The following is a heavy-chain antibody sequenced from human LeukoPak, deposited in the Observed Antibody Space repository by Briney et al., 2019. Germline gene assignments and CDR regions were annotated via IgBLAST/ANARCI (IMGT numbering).Heavy chain of an antibody. V-gene: IGHV3-30*04. J-gene: IGHJ4*02. D-gene: IGHD3-9*01. CDR2: ISYDGSNK. CDR1: GFTFSSYA. CDR3: AREVDGEDY. Sequence: GGSLRLSCAASGFTFSSYAMHWVRQAPGKGLEWVAVISYDGSNKYYADSVKGRFTISRDNSKNTLYLQMNSLRAEDTAVYYCAREVDGEDYWGQGTLVTVSS.